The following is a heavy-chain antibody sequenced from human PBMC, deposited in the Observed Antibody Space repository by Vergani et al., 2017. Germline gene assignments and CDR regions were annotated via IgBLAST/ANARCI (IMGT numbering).Heavy chain of an antibody. J-gene: IGHJ5*02. V-gene: IGHV4-34*01. D-gene: IGHD2-2*01. CDR3: ARDIRRRYYSSTSCFSP. CDR2: INHSGST. Sequence: QVQLQQWGAGLLKPSETLSLTCAVYGGSFSGYYWSWIRQPPGKGLEWIGEINHSGSTNYNPSLKSRVTISVDTSKNQFSLKLGSVTAADTAVYYCARDIRRRYYSSTSCFSPWGQGTLVTVSS. CDR1: GGSFSGYY.